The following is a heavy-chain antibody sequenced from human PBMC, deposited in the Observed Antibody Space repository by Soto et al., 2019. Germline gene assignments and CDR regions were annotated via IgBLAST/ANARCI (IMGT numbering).Heavy chain of an antibody. CDR3: ARARFGGCSGGSCYYDAFDI. J-gene: IGHJ3*02. V-gene: IGHV3-33*01. Sequence: QVQLVESGGGVVQPGRSLRLSCAASGFTFSSYGMHWVRQAPGKGLEWVAVIWYDGSNKYYADSVKGRFTISRDNSKNTLYLQMNSLRAEDTAVYYCARARFGGCSGGSCYYDAFDIWGQGTMVTVSS. D-gene: IGHD2-15*01. CDR1: GFTFSSYG. CDR2: IWYDGSNK.